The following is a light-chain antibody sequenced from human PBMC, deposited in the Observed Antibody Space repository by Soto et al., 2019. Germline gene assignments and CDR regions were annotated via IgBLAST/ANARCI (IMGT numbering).Light chain of an antibody. CDR2: GAS. CDR1: QSVSSSY. J-gene: IGKJ1*01. V-gene: IGKV3-20*01. Sequence: EIVLTQSPGTLSLSPGERATLSCRASQSVSSSYLAWYQQKPGQAPRLLIYGASSRATGIPDRFSGSGSGTDFTLTISRLEPEDFAVYYCQQSGWTFGQGTKVDNK. CDR3: QQSGWT.